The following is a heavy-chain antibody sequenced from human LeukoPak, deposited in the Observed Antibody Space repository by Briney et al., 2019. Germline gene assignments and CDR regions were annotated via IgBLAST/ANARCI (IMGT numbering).Heavy chain of an antibody. Sequence: SVKVSCKASGGTFSSYAISWVRQAPGQGLEWMGGIIPIFGTANYAQKVQGRVTITADESTSTAYMELSSLRSEDTAVYYCARGPSERYCSSTSCYAGLDYWGQGTLVTVSS. CDR1: GGTFSSYA. CDR3: ARGPSERYCSSTSCYAGLDY. D-gene: IGHD2-2*01. V-gene: IGHV1-69*13. J-gene: IGHJ4*02. CDR2: IIPIFGTA.